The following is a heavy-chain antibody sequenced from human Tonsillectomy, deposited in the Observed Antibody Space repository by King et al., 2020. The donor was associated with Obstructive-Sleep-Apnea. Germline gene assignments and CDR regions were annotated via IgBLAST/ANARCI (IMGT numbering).Heavy chain of an antibody. CDR2: INPSGGST. Sequence: QLVQSGAEVKKPGASVKVSCKASGYSFTSYFMHWVRQAPGQGLEWMGIINPSGGSTSYAQKFQGRVIMTRDTSTSTFYMELSSLRSEDTAVYYCARDHHQRQLERPDPSLPSYCFDSWGQGTLVTVSS. J-gene: IGHJ4*02. CDR3: ARDHHQRQLERPDPSLPSYCFDS. D-gene: IGHD1-1*01. CDR1: GYSFTSYF. V-gene: IGHV1-46*01.